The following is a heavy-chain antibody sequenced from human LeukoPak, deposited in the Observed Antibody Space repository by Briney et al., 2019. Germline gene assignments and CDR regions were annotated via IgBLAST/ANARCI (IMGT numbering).Heavy chain of an antibody. CDR2: INHSGST. CDR3: ARYRYSSSWYTRGDGDY. CDR1: GGSFSGYY. Sequence: SETLSLTCAVYGGSFSGYYWSWIRQPPGKGPEWIGEINHSGSTNYNPSLKSRVTISVDTSKNQFSLKLSSVTAADTAVYYCARYRYSSSWYTRGDGDYWGQGTLVTVSS. J-gene: IGHJ4*02. D-gene: IGHD6-13*01. V-gene: IGHV4-34*01.